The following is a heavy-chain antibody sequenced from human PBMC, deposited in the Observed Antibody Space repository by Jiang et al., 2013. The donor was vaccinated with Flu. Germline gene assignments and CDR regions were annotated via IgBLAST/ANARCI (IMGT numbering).Heavy chain of an antibody. D-gene: IGHD3-3*01. Sequence: GPGLVKPSETLSLTCDVSGGSISQYYWTWIRQSPEKGLERLGFISSTGNTYYIPSLRSRLTISTDTYKNQISLKLTSVTATDTAVYYCARLGTISVSPVESWGQGTLVTVSS. J-gene: IGHJ4*02. V-gene: IGHV4-59*08. CDR3: ARLGTISVSPVES. CDR1: GGSISQYY. CDR2: ISSTGNT.